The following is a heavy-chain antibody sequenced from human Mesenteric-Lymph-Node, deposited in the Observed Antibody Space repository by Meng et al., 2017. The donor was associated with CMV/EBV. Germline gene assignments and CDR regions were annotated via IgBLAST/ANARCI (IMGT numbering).Heavy chain of an antibody. V-gene: IGHV3-74*01. CDR3: ARAKAVGATYPDY. D-gene: IGHD1-26*01. J-gene: IGHJ4*02. Sequence: CAASGFTFSSYWMHWVRQVPGKGPVWVSRSNSDGSTTSYADSVKGRFTISRDNAKNTLYLQMNSLRAEDTAVYYCARAKAVGATYPDYWGQGTLVTVSS. CDR1: GFTFSSYW. CDR2: SNSDGSTT.